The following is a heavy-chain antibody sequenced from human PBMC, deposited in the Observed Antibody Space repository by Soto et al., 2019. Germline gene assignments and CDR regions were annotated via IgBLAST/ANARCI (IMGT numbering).Heavy chain of an antibody. CDR1: GGSVRAPDW. D-gene: IGHD2-2*01. V-gene: IGHV4-4*02. CDR3: ARVRQGCSATNCYFDP. Sequence: SETLSLTCTLSGGSVRAPDWWNWVRQSPDKGLEWIAEVHISGHSNYNPSLRSRVSVSIDSSKNQFYLNLNSVTAADTAIYYCARVRQGCSATNCYFDPWGQGTQVTVSS. J-gene: IGHJ5*01. CDR2: VHISGHS.